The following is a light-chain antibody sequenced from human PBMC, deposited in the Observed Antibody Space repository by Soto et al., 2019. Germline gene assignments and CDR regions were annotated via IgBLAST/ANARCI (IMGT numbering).Light chain of an antibody. CDR2: AAS. CDR1: QGISSY. V-gene: IGKV1-9*01. CDR3: QQANSYPYT. J-gene: IGKJ2*01. Sequence: DIQLTQSPSFLSASVGDGVTITCRASQGISSYLAWYQQKPGKAPILLIYAASTLQGGVPSRFSGSGSGTDFTLTISSLQPDDFATYYCQQANSYPYTFGQGTKLEIK.